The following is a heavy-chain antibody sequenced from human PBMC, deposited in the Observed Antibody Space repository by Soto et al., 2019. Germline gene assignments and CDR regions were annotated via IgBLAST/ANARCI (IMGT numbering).Heavy chain of an antibody. CDR1: GYTFTGYY. CDR3: ARDRRGYSYGYDAFDI. CDR2: INPNSGGT. D-gene: IGHD5-18*01. V-gene: IGHV1-2*02. Sequence: ASVKVSCKASGYTFTGYYMHWVRQAPGQWLEWMGWINPNSGGTNYAQKFQGRVTMTRDTSISTAYMELSRLRSDDTAVYYCARDRRGYSYGYDAFDIWGQGTMVTVSS. J-gene: IGHJ3*02.